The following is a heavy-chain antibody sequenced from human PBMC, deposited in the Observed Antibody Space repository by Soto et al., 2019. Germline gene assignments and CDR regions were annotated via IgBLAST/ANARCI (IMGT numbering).Heavy chain of an antibody. J-gene: IGHJ5*02. V-gene: IGHV3-21*01. D-gene: IGHD5-12*01. CDR2: ISSDSYYI. CDR1: GFTFSSCS. Sequence: EVQPVESGGGLVNPGGSLRLSCAASGFTFSSCSMNWVRQAPGKGLDWASSISSDSYYIYYADSVRGRFTISRDTAKNSLYLQMNNLRADDTAVYYCSRRCGYDGPDTWAQGTLVTVAS. CDR3: SRRCGYDGPDT.